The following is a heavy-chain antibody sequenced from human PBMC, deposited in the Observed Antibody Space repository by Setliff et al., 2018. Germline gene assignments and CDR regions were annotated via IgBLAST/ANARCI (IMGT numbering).Heavy chain of an antibody. D-gene: IGHD3-10*01. CDR2: IYYSGTA. V-gene: IGHV4-39*01. J-gene: IGHJ4*02. CDR1: GGSISSSSYQ. CDR3: ARHEFVGGYYGSVTYRHFDY. Sequence: ASETLSLTCTVSGGSISSSSYQWGWVRQTPGKGLEWIGSIYYSGTAYYNPSLKSRVTLSVDTSKNQFSLQVTSVTATDTAVYYCARHEFVGGYYGSVTYRHFDYWGQGILVTVPQ.